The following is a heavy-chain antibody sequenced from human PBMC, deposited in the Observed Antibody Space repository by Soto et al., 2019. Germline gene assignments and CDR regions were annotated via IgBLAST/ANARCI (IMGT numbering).Heavy chain of an antibody. CDR1: GFTFSSYG. CDR3: AGAGIAAAGSPSSAYYYYYGMDV. V-gene: IGHV3-30*03. Sequence: GGSLRLSCAASGFTFSSYGMHWVRQAPGKGLEWVAVISYDGSNKYYADSVKGRFTISRDNSKNTLYLQMNSLRAEDTAVYYCAGAGIAAAGSPSSAYYYYYGMDVWGQGTTVTVSS. J-gene: IGHJ6*02. CDR2: ISYDGSNK. D-gene: IGHD6-13*01.